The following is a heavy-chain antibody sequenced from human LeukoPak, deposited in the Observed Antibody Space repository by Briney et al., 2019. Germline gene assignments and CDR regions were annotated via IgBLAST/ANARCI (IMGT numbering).Heavy chain of an antibody. D-gene: IGHD6-19*01. Sequence: PGGSLRLSCAASGFTFSSYAMSWVRQAPGKGLEWASAISGSGGSTYYADSVKGRFTISRDNSKNTLYLQMNSLRAEDTAVYYCAKKDGRIAVVAWFDYWGQGTLVTVSS. CDR1: GFTFSSYA. J-gene: IGHJ4*02. CDR2: ISGSGGST. CDR3: AKKDGRIAVVAWFDY. V-gene: IGHV3-23*01.